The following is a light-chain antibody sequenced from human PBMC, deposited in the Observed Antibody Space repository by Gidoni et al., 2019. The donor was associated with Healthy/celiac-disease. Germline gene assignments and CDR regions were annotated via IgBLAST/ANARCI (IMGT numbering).Light chain of an antibody. J-gene: IGKJ1*01. CDR2: GAS. V-gene: IGKV3-15*01. Sequence: ILMTHSPSTLSVSPGERATLSCRASQSVSSNLSWYQQKPGQAPRLLIYGASTRETGIPARFSGSGSGTEFTLTISRLQSEDFADYYCQQYNNWPWTFGQGTKVEIK. CDR3: QQYNNWPWT. CDR1: QSVSSN.